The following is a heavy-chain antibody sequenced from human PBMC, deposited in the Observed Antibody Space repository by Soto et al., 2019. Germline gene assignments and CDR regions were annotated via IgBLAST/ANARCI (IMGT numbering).Heavy chain of an antibody. D-gene: IGHD6-19*01. CDR2: ILSDHNT. CDR3: ARRTSGYFGY. J-gene: IGHJ4*02. Sequence: EVQLLESGGGLVQPGGSLTLSCAASGFTFSDYTMSWVRQAPGKVLECVSVILSDHNTYYADSVRGRFTISRDNSNNTLYVEMNRLRAEVTAVYYCARRTSGYFGYWGQGTLVTVSS. V-gene: IGHV3-23*03. CDR1: GFTFSDYT.